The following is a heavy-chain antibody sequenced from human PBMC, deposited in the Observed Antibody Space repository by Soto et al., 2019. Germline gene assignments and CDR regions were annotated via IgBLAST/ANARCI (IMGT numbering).Heavy chain of an antibody. Sequence: LGGSLRLSCAASGFTFRSFTMNWVRQAPGKGLEWVSTISSNSAYIYYTDALRGRFTISRDNAKNSLHLQMNSLRAEDTAVYYCTRDASRDSSARGWFDPWGPGTLVTVSS. CDR2: ISSNSAYI. J-gene: IGHJ5*02. CDR1: GFTFRSFT. D-gene: IGHD6-13*01. V-gene: IGHV3-21*01. CDR3: TRDASRDSSARGWFDP.